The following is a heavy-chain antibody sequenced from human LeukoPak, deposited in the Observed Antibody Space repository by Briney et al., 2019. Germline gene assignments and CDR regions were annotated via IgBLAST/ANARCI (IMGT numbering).Heavy chain of an antibody. CDR1: GFTFSSHW. V-gene: IGHV3-74*01. Sequence: GGSLRLSCAASGFTFSSHWMHWVRQAPGKGLVCVARIKSDGTYSDYGGAVRGRFTISRDNAKDTLYLQMNSLRAEDTAIYYCVRDDDYYSVDYWGQGTLVAVSS. J-gene: IGHJ4*02. D-gene: IGHD4/OR15-4a*01. CDR2: IKSDGTYS. CDR3: VRDDDYYSVDY.